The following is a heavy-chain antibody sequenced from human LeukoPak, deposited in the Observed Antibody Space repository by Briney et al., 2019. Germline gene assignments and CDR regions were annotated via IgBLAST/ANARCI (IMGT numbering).Heavy chain of an antibody. CDR1: GGSISSYY. J-gene: IGHJ4*02. D-gene: IGHD4-17*01. Sequence: SETLSLTCTVSGGSISSYYWSWIRQPPGKGLEWIGYIYYSGSTNYNPSLKSRVTISVDTSKTQFSLKLSSVTAADTAVYYCARQNGLRRESSFDYWGQGTLVTVSS. CDR2: IYYSGST. V-gene: IGHV4-59*08. CDR3: ARQNGLRRESSFDY.